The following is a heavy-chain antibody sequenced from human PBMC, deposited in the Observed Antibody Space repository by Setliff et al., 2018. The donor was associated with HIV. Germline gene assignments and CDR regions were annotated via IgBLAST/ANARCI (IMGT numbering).Heavy chain of an antibody. V-gene: IGHV1-18*01. Sequence: ASVKVSCKASGYTFTSYGISWVRQAPGQGLEWMGWISAYNGNTHYAQRLQGRVTMTTDTSTRTAYMELRSLRSDDTAVYYCARQFLDWSKDYYSRYYMDVWGKGTTVTVSS. CDR3: ARQFLDWSKDYYSRYYMDV. CDR2: ISAYNGNT. J-gene: IGHJ6*03. CDR1: GYTFTSYG. D-gene: IGHD3-3*01.